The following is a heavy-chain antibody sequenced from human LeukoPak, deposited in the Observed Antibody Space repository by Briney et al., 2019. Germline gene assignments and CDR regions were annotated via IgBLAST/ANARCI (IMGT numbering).Heavy chain of an antibody. CDR3: VRITMIRAFDI. CDR2: ISTDGSIE. J-gene: IGHJ3*02. D-gene: IGHD3-10*01. Sequence: GRSLRLSCAASGFTFSSFAVHWVRQAPGKGLEWVALISTDGSIENHADSVKGRFTISRDNSKNTLYLQMNSLRAEDTAVYYCVRITMIRAFDIWGQGTMVTVSS. CDR1: GFTFSSFA. V-gene: IGHV3-30-3*01.